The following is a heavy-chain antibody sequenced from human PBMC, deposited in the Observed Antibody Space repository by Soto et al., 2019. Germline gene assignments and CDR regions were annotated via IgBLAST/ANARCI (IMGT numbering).Heavy chain of an antibody. Sequence: PPETLSLTCTLSGGSLSSGDYYWSWIRQPPGKGLEGIGYIYSSGSTYYNPSLKSRVTISVDTSKNQFSMKLSSVTAADTAVYYCARDRGLRLDFADWGQGTLVTVSS. CDR3: ARDRGLRLDFAD. J-gene: IGHJ4*02. D-gene: IGHD4-17*01. CDR2: IYSSGST. CDR1: GGSLSSGDYY. V-gene: IGHV4-30-4*01.